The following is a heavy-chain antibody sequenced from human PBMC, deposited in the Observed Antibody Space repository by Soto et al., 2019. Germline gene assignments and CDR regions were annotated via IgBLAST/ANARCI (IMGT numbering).Heavy chain of an antibody. CDR1: GFSFRSHA. CDR2: ISYNGGVK. J-gene: IGHJ3*01. CDR3: AKITSSGAFDV. Sequence: QVQLVESGGGVVQPGKSLRVSCEGSGFSFRSHAIHWVRQPPGKGLEWVTLISYNGGVKSYADSAKGRFTISRDNSKNTVHLQMNSLTPEDTAVYYCAKITSSGAFDVWGQGTLVIVSS. V-gene: IGHV3-30-3*02.